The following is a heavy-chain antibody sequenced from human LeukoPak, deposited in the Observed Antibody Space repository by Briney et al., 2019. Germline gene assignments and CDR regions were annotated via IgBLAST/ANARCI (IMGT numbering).Heavy chain of an antibody. CDR3: ARVNSETGYFDY. V-gene: IGHV4-4*07. CDR2: IYTSGST. CDR1: GGSISSYY. Sequence: PSETLSLTCTVSGGSISSYYWSWIRQPAGKGLEWIGRIYTSGSTNYNPSLKSRVTMSVETSKNQFSLKLSSVTAADTAVYYGARVNSETGYFDYWGKGTLVTVSS. D-gene: IGHD1-14*01. J-gene: IGHJ4*02.